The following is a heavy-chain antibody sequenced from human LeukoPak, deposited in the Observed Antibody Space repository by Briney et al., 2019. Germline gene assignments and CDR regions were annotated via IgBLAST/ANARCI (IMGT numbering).Heavy chain of an antibody. CDR2: IRYDGSSK. CDR3: EKRGDKLDLI. D-gene: IGHD2-21*02. CDR1: GFTFSNYD. Sequence: GGSLRLSCAASGFTFSNYDMHWVRQAPGKGLEWVAFIRYDGSSKYYIDSVKGRFTISRDNSENTVYLQMNSLRAEDTAVYYCEKRGDKLDLIWVQGTLVTVSS. V-gene: IGHV3-30*02. J-gene: IGHJ4*02.